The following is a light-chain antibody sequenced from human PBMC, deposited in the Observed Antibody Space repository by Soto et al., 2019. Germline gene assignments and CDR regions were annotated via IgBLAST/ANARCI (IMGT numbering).Light chain of an antibody. Sequence: EMVLTQSPATMSLTPGGRATLSARASQSVSRYLAWYQQKPGQAPRLLIYDASNRATGIPARFSGSGSGTDFTLTISSLEPEDFAVYYCQQRSNWPPITFGQGTRLEIK. CDR1: QSVSRY. CDR3: QQRSNWPPIT. J-gene: IGKJ5*01. CDR2: DAS. V-gene: IGKV3-11*01.